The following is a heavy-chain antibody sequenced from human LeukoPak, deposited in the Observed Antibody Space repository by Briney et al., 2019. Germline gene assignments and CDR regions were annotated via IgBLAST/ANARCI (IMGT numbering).Heavy chain of an antibody. D-gene: IGHD5-18*01. V-gene: IGHV3-9*01. J-gene: IGHJ4*02. CDR3: ARDQYSFGYEFDY. CDR1: GFSFDDYA. CDR2: ISWNSGSI. Sequence: GGSLRLSCAASGFSFDDYAMHWVRQAPGKGLEWVSGISWNSGSIGYADSVKGRFTISRDNAKNSLYLQMNSLRAEDTAVYYCARDQYSFGYEFDYWGQGTLVTVSS.